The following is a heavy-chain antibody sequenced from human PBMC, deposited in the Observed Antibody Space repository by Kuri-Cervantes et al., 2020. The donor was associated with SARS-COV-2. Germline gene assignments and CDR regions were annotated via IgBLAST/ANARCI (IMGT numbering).Heavy chain of an antibody. J-gene: IGHJ4*02. Sequence: GGSLRLSCTASGFTFSSYAMSWVRQAPGKGTEWVSTISGSGGSTYYADSVKGRFTITRDNSKNKLYLQMNSLRAEDTAVYYCATASPTSYSSGWYAHYWGQGTLVTVSS. CDR2: ISGSGGST. CDR1: GFTFSSYA. V-gene: IGHV3-23*01. D-gene: IGHD6-19*01. CDR3: ATASPTSYSSGWYAHY.